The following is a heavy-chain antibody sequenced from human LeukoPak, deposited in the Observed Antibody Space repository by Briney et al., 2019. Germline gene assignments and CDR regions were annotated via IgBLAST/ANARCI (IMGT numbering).Heavy chain of an antibody. Sequence: VASVKVSCKASGYTFTSYGISWVRQAPGQGLEWIGWISAYNGNTNYAQKLQGRVTMTTDTSTSTAYMELRSLRSDDTAVYYCARSRSPLYYDSSGYSFDYWGQGTLVTVSS. J-gene: IGHJ4*02. CDR1: GYTFTSYG. CDR3: ARSRSPLYYDSSGYSFDY. V-gene: IGHV1-18*01. D-gene: IGHD3-22*01. CDR2: ISAYNGNT.